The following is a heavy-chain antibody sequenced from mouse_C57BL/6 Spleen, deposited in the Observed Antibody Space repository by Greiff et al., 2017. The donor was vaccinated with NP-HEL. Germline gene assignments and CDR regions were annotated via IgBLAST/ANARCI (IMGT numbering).Heavy chain of an antibody. Sequence: EVKLMESEGGLVQPGSSMKLSCTASGFTFSDYYMAWVRQVPEKGLEWVANINYDGSSTYYLDSLKSRFIISRDNAKNILYLQMSSLKSEDTATYYCARVDLLLRSGYFDVWGTGTTVTVSS. CDR2: INYDGSST. J-gene: IGHJ1*03. CDR1: GFTFSDYY. V-gene: IGHV5-16*01. D-gene: IGHD1-1*01. CDR3: ARVDLLLRSGYFDV.